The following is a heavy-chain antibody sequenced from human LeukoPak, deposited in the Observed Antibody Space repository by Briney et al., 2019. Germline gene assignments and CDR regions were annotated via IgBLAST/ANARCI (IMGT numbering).Heavy chain of an antibody. CDR2: IYHSGST. CDR3: ARDAARPDAFDI. Sequence: SETLSLTCTVSGGSISSSSYYWGWIRQPPGKGLEWIGSIYHSGSTYYNPSLKSRVTISVDTSKSQFSLKLSSVTAADTAVYYCARDAARPDAFDIWGQGTMVTVSS. V-gene: IGHV4-39*07. J-gene: IGHJ3*02. CDR1: GGSISSSSYY.